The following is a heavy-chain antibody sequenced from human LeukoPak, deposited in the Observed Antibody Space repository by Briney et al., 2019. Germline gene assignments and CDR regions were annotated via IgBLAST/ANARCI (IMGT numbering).Heavy chain of an antibody. V-gene: IGHV4-59*01. D-gene: IGHD3-22*01. CDR3: ARDIDYYDSSGYYLGAFGI. CDR2: IYYSGST. Sequence: SETLSLTCTVSGGSISSYYWSWIRQPPGKRLEWIGYIYYSGSTNYNPSLKSRVTISVDTSKNQFSLKLSSVTAADTAVYYCARDIDYYDSSGYYLGAFGIWGQGTMVTVSS. CDR1: GGSISSYY. J-gene: IGHJ3*02.